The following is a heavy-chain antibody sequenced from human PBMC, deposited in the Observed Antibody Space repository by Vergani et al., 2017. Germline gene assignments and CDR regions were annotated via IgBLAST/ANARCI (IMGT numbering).Heavy chain of an antibody. Sequence: QVQLVQSGAEVKKPGSSVTVSCKASGGTFSSYTISWVRQAPGQGLEWMGRIIPILGIANYAQKFQGRVTITADKSTSTAYMELSSLRSEDTAVYYCASAGPSGGWFDPWGQGTLATVSS. V-gene: IGHV1-69*02. J-gene: IGHJ5*02. CDR1: GGTFSSYT. D-gene: IGHD1-26*01. CDR3: ASAGPSGGWFDP. CDR2: IIPILGIA.